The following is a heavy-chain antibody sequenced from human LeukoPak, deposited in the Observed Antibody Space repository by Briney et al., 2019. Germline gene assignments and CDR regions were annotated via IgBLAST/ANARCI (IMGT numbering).Heavy chain of an antibody. D-gene: IGHD3-16*02. J-gene: IGHJ4*02. CDR1: GGSFSGYY. CDR2: INHSGST. CDR3: GRGGELSLFGNTIDY. V-gene: IGHV4-34*01. Sequence: SETLSLTCAVYGGSFSGYYWSWIRQPPGKGLEWIGEINHSGSTNYNPSLKSRVTISVDTSKNQFSLKLSSVTAADTAVYYCGRGGELSLFGNTIDYWGQGTLVTVSS.